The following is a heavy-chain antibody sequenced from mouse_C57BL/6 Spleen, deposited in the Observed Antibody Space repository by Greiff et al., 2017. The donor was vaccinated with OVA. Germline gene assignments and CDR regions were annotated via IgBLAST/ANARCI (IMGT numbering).Heavy chain of an antibody. CDR1: GYAFTNYL. CDR3: ARHDGAMDY. Sequence: VQLQQSGAELVRPGTSVKVSCKASGYAFTNYLIEWVKQRPGQGLEWIGVINPGSGGTNYNEKFKGKATLTADKSSSTAYMQLSSLTSEDSAVYFCARHDGAMDYWGQGTSVTVSS. D-gene: IGHD2-12*01. J-gene: IGHJ4*01. CDR2: INPGSGGT. V-gene: IGHV1-54*01.